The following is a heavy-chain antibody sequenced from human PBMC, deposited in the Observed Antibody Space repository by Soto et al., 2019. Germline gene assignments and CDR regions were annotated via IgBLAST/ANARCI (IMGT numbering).Heavy chain of an antibody. CDR3: ARSPEATVTAFDY. Sequence: QVQLQESGPGLVKPSQTLSLTCTVSGGSISSGGYYWSWIRQHPGKGLEWIGYIYYSGSTYYNPSLKSGVTISVDTSKNQCSLKLSSVTAADTAVYYCARSPEATVTAFDYWGQGTLVTVSS. CDR1: GGSISSGGYY. D-gene: IGHD4-17*01. J-gene: IGHJ4*02. CDR2: IYYSGST. V-gene: IGHV4-31*03.